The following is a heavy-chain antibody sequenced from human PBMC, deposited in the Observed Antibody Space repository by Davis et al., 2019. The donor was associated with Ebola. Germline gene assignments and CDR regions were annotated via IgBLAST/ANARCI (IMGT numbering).Heavy chain of an antibody. CDR2: ISSDGSST. Sequence: PGGSLRLSCAASGFILTTYWMHWVRQAPGKGLVWVARISSDGSSTSYADSVKGRFAISRDNAKNTLYLQMNSLRAGDTAVFYCARTLGDDAFDIWGQGTMVTVSS. CDR1: GFILTTYW. J-gene: IGHJ3*02. V-gene: IGHV3-74*01. D-gene: IGHD3-10*01. CDR3: ARTLGDDAFDI.